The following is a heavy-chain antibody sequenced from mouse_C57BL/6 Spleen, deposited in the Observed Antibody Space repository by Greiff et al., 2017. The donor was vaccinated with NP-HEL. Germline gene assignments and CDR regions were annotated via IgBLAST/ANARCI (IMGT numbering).Heavy chain of an antibody. Sequence: QVHVKQSGAELVRPGSSVKLSCKASGYTFTSYWMHWVKQRPIQGLEWIGNIDPSDSETHYNQKFKDKATLTVDKSSSTAYMQLSSLTSEDSAVYYCARGPNYGSSYRWYFDVWGTGTTVTVSS. V-gene: IGHV1-52*01. CDR3: ARGPNYGSSYRWYFDV. CDR2: IDPSDSET. D-gene: IGHD1-1*01. CDR1: GYTFTSYW. J-gene: IGHJ1*03.